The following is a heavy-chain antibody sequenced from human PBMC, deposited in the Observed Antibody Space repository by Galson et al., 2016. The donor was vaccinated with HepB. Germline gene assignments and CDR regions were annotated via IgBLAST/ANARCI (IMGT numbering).Heavy chain of an antibody. CDR2: LSSTSNTI. CDR1: GFSFSSYN. J-gene: IGHJ6*02. D-gene: IGHD1-26*01. Sequence: SLRLSCAASGFSFSSYNMNWVRQAPGKGLEWVSLLSSTSNTIYYADSVKGRFTISRDNAKNSLYLQMNSLRDEDTAMYYCSRELMGSKEYYYYGMDVWGQGTTVTVSS. CDR3: SRELMGSKEYYYYGMDV. V-gene: IGHV3-48*02.